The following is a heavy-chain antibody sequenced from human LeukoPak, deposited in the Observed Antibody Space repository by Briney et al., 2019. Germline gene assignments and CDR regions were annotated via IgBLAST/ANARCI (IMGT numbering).Heavy chain of an antibody. Sequence: ASVKVSCKASGGTFSSYAISWVRQAPGQGLEWMGRIIPILGIANYAQKFQGRVTITADKSTSTAYMELSSLRSEDTAVYYCARDLSRSSGWYNDYWGQGTLVTVSS. CDR2: IIPILGIA. CDR3: ARDLSRSSGWYNDY. V-gene: IGHV1-69*04. D-gene: IGHD6-19*01. CDR1: GGTFSSYA. J-gene: IGHJ4*02.